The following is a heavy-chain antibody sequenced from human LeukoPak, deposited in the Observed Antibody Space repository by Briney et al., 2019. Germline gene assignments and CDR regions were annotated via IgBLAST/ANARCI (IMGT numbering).Heavy chain of an antibody. CDR2: ISYGGSEK. CDR1: GFTFSSYG. Sequence: GRSLRLSLSASGFTFSSYGMHWARQAPGKGMGWVAVISYGGSEKYNADSVTGRFTISRDSSKNTLYLHMNSLRAEVTAVYDCAKGVSMVRGVISRYFDYWGQGTLVTVSS. J-gene: IGHJ4*02. V-gene: IGHV3-30*18. D-gene: IGHD3-10*01. CDR3: AKGVSMVRGVISRYFDY.